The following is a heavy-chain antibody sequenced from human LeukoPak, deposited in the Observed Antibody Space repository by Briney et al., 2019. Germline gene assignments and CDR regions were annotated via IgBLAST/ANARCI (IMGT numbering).Heavy chain of an antibody. CDR1: GFTFEDYA. J-gene: IGHJ4*02. Sequence: GGYLRLSCAASGFTFEDYAMHWVRQAPGKGRGGVSGISWNSGSVGYADSVKGRFTITRDNAKNSLYPQMNSLRAEDTALYYCAKDIAVAGDYYFDYWGQGTLVTVSS. V-gene: IGHV3-9*01. CDR2: ISWNSGSV. CDR3: AKDIAVAGDYYFDY. D-gene: IGHD6-19*01.